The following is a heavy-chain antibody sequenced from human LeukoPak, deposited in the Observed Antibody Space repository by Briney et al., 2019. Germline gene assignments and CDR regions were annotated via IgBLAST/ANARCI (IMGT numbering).Heavy chain of an antibody. CDR1: GGSISSGGYS. CDR2: IYHSGST. V-gene: IGHV4-30-2*01. J-gene: IGHJ3*02. CDR3: ARDRCGGDCYSSAFDI. Sequence: SETLSLTCAVSGGSISSGGYSWSWIRQPPGKGLEWIGYIYHSGSTYYNPSLKSRVTISVDRSKNQFSLKLSSVTAADTAVYYCARDRCGGDCYSSAFDIWGQGTMVTVSS. D-gene: IGHD2-21*02.